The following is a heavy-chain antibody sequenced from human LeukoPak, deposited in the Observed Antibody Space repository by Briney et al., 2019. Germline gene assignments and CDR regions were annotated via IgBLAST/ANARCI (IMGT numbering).Heavy chain of an antibody. CDR2: IYHSGST. J-gene: IGHJ3*02. Sequence: PSQTLSLTCAVSGGSISSGGYSWSWIRQPPGTGLEWIGYIYHSGSTYYNPSLKSRVTMSVDRSKNQFSPKLSSVTAADTAVYYCARLRGDGFDIWGQGTTVTVSS. CDR3: ARLRGDGFDI. CDR1: GGSISSGGYS. V-gene: IGHV4-30-2*01.